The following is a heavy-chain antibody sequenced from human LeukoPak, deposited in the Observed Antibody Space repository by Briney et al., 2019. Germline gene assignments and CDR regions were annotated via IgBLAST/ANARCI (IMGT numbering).Heavy chain of an antibody. CDR1: GGSISSYY. J-gene: IGHJ5*02. D-gene: IGHD2-2*02. Sequence: SETLSLTCTVSGGSISSYYWCWIRQPPGKGLEWIGYIYYSGSTNYSPSLKSRVTISVDTSKNQFSLKLSSVTAADTAVYYCARDCSSTSCYKRWFDPWGQGTLVTVSS. V-gene: IGHV4-59*12. CDR3: ARDCSSTSCYKRWFDP. CDR2: IYYSGST.